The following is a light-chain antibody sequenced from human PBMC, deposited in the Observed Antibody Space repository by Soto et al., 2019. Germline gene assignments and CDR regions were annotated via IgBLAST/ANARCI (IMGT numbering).Light chain of an antibody. CDR1: SSDVGKYDY. J-gene: IGLJ1*01. Sequence: QSALTQPPSASGSPGQSVTISCTGTSSDVGKYDYVSWFQHHPGKAPKLIIYEVSKRPSGVPDRFSGSKSGSTASLTVSGRQADAEGDYYCILYEVVSNVFGTGTKLTVL. V-gene: IGLV2-8*01. CDR2: EVS. CDR3: ILYEVVSNV.